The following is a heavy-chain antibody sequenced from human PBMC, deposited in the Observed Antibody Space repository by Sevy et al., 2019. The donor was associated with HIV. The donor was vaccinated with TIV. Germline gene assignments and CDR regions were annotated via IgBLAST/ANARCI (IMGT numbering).Heavy chain of an antibody. Sequence: ASVKVSYKASGGTFSSYAISWVRQAPGQGLEWMGGIIPIFGTANYAQKFQGRVTITADESTSTAYMELSSLRSEDTAVYYCARDRDVGYDPWGQGTLVTVSS. V-gene: IGHV1-69*13. CDR3: ARDRDVGYDP. CDR2: IIPIFGTA. D-gene: IGHD2-21*01. CDR1: GGTFSSYA. J-gene: IGHJ5*02.